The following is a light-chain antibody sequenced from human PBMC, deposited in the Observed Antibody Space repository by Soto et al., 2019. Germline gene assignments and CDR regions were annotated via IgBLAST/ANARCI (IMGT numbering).Light chain of an antibody. J-gene: IGLJ2*01. CDR1: SGHSSNA. Sequence: QLVLTQSPSASASLGASVKLTCTLSSGHSSNAIAWHQQQPEKGPRYLMKLSGDGSHYKGDGIPDRFSGSSSGAERYLIISSLQSEDEADYYCQTWGTGVRVFGGGTKLTVL. CDR3: QTWGTGVRV. V-gene: IGLV4-69*01. CDR2: LSGDGSH.